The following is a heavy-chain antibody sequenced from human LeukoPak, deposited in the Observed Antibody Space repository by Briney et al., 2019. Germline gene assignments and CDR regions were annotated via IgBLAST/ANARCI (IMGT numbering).Heavy chain of an antibody. CDR3: GRARELPGSGRDDAFDI. V-gene: IGHV3-64*01. CDR1: GFTLSSYA. D-gene: IGHD3-10*01. CDR2: ISSHGCSA. Sequence: PGGSLRLSCAASGFTLSSYAMHWVRQPPGKGREYVSAISSHGCSAYYANSVKGRFTISRDNSKNTLYLQMGSLRAEEMAVYYCGRARELPGSGRDDAFDIWGQGTMVTVSS. J-gene: IGHJ3*02.